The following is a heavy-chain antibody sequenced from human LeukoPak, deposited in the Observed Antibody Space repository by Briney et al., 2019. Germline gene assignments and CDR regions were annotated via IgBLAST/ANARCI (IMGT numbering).Heavy chain of an antibody. CDR2: IGQDGSLI. CDR3: ARDVGYSYGPKYDAFDL. D-gene: IGHD6-13*01. CDR1: GVAFSRYW. V-gene: IGHV3-7*01. Sequence: GGSLRLSCAASGVAFSRYWRSWVRQAPGKGLEWLSNIGQDGSLINYAGSVKGRFTISRDNAKNFLFLQMDSLRGEDPAVYFCARDVGYSYGPKYDAFDLWGQGTMVTVSA. J-gene: IGHJ3*01.